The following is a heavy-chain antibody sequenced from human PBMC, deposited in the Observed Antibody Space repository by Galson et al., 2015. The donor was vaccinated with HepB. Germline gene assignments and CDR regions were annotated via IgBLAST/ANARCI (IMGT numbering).Heavy chain of an antibody. Sequence: SVKVSCKASGYTFTSYGISWVRQAPGQGLEWMGWISAYNGNTNYAQKLQGRVTMTTDTSTSTAYMELRSLRSDDTAVYYCARSPGIVGASLAAFDIWGQGTMGTVSS. D-gene: IGHD1-26*01. CDR3: ARSPGIVGASLAAFDI. CDR2: ISAYNGNT. CDR1: GYTFTSYG. V-gene: IGHV1-18*04. J-gene: IGHJ3*02.